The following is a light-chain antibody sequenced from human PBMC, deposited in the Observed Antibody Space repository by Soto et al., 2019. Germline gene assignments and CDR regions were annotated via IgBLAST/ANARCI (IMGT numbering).Light chain of an antibody. CDR1: SSNIGSNY. CDR3: AAWDNSLGVV. Sequence: QSVLTQAPSASGTPGQRVTSSCSGSSSNIGSNYVYWYQQLPGTAPKLLIYRNNQRPSGVPVRFSGSKSGTSASLAISGLRSEDEADYYCAAWDNSLGVVFGGGTKLTVL. J-gene: IGLJ2*01. CDR2: RNN. V-gene: IGLV1-47*01.